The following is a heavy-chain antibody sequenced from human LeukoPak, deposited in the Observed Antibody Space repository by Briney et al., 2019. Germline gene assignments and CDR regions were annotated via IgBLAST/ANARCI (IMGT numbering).Heavy chain of an antibody. Sequence: SQTLSLTCTVSGGSISSDNYYWTWIRQRPGEGLEWIGYIYNSGVTYYNPSLNNRVTISLDTSKNQFSLNLGSVTAADTAVYYCARSAFLVTAPGLYYFDYWGQGTLVAVSS. CDR3: ARSAFLVTAPGLYYFDY. D-gene: IGHD6-13*01. V-gene: IGHV4-31*03. J-gene: IGHJ4*02. CDR1: GGSISSDNYY. CDR2: IYNSGVT.